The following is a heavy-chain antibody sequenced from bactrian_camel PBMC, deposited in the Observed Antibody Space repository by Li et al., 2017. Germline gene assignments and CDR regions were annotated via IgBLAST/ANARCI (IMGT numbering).Heavy chain of an antibody. J-gene: IGHJ4*01. CDR3: AAGGSSWWCTD. Sequence: APGKGLGWVSSIYTGGGSTAYADSVKGRFTISKDNAKNTLYLQLNSLKPEDTAVYYCAAGGSSWWCTDWGQGTRSPSP. CDR2: IYTGGGST. V-gene: IGHV3S19*01. D-gene: IGHD6*01.